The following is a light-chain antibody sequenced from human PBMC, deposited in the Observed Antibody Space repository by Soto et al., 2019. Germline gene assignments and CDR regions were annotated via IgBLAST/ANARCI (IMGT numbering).Light chain of an antibody. CDR1: QSVSSY. Sequence: EIVMTQSPATLSVSPGERATLSCRASQSVSSYLAWYQQKPGQAPRLLIYDASNRATGIPARFSGSGSGTDFTLTISNLEPEDFAVYYCQQRSNWPPITFGQGTRLEI. CDR2: DAS. J-gene: IGKJ5*01. CDR3: QQRSNWPPIT. V-gene: IGKV3-11*01.